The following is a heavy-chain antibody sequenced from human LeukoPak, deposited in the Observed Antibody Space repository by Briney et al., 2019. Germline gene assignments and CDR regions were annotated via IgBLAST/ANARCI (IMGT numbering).Heavy chain of an antibody. J-gene: IGHJ4*02. V-gene: IGHV4-61*02. CDR3: ARGRPYDSSGPVTTLGY. D-gene: IGHD3-22*01. Sequence: SETLSLTCTVSGGSISSGSYYWSWIRQPAGKGLEWIGRIYTSGSTNYNPSLKSRVTISVDTSKNQFSLKLSSVTAADTAVYYCARGRPYDSSGPVTTLGYWGQRTLVTVSS. CDR2: IYTSGST. CDR1: GGSISSGSYY.